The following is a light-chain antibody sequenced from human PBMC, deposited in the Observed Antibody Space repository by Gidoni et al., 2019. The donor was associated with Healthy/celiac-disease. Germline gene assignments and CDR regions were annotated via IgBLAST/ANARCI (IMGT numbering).Light chain of an antibody. J-gene: IGKJ1*01. Sequence: DIQMTQSPSSLSASVGDRVTITSRASQSISSYLHWYQQKPGKAPKLLIYAASSLQSGVPSRFSGSGSGTDFTLTISSLQPEDFATYYCQQSYSTLGGTFGQGTKVEIK. CDR3: QQSYSTLGGT. CDR1: QSISSY. CDR2: AAS. V-gene: IGKV1-39*01.